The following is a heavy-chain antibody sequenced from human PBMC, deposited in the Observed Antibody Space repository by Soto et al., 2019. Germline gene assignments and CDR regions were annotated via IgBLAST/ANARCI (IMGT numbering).Heavy chain of an antibody. D-gene: IGHD3-10*01. CDR1: GGSISSGDYY. Sequence: QVQLQESGPGLVKPSQTLSLTCTVSGGSISSGDYYWSWIRQPPGKGLEWIGYIYYSGSTYYNPSLKSRVTISVDTSKNQFSLKLSSVTAADTAVYYCARAGWFGELLYEDWFDPWGQGTLVTVSS. J-gene: IGHJ5*02. V-gene: IGHV4-30-4*01. CDR3: ARAGWFGELLYEDWFDP. CDR2: IYYSGST.